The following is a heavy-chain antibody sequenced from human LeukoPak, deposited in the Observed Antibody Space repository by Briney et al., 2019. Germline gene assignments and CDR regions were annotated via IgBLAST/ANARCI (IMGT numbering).Heavy chain of an antibody. V-gene: IGHV1-2*02. J-gene: IGHJ3*02. CDR3: ARGKAAAGTAAFDI. D-gene: IGHD6-13*01. CDR2: INPDSGAT. CDR1: AYTLTGYY. Sequence: ASVKVSCKTSAYTLTGYYMHWVRQAPGQGLEWMGWINPDSGATLYAQKFQGRVTLTRDTSINTAYMEVSRLTSDDTAVYYCARGKAAAGTAAFDIWGQGTMVTASS.